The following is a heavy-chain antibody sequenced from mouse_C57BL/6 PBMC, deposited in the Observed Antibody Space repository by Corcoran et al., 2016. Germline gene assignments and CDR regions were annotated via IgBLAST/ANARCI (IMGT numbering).Heavy chain of an antibody. J-gene: IGHJ1*03. Sequence: DVQLQESGPGLVKPSQSLSLTCSVTGYSITSGYYWNWIRQFPGNKLEWMGYISYDGSNNYNPSLKNRISITRDTSKNQFFLKLNSVTTEDTATYYCAREDYSNYGYWYFDVWGTGTTVTVSS. CDR1: GYSITSGYY. V-gene: IGHV3-6*01. CDR3: AREDYSNYGYWYFDV. CDR2: ISYDGSN. D-gene: IGHD2-5*01.